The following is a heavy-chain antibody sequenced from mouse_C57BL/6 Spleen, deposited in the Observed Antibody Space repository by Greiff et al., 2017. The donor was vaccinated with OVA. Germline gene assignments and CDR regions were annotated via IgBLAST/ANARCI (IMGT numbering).Heavy chain of an antibody. Sequence: QVQLKESGPELVKPGASVKISCKASGYAFSSSWMNWVKQRPGKGLEWIGRIYPGDGDTNYNGKFKGKATLTADKSSSTAYMQLSSLTSEDSAVYFCAVTTVVAFDYWGQGTTLTVSS. CDR3: AVTTVVAFDY. V-gene: IGHV1-82*01. D-gene: IGHD1-1*01. CDR1: GYAFSSSW. CDR2: IYPGDGDT. J-gene: IGHJ2*01.